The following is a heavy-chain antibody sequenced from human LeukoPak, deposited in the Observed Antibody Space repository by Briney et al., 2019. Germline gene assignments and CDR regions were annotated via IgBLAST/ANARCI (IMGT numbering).Heavy chain of an antibody. CDR3: ARDDRYYGSGLN. J-gene: IGHJ4*02. CDR2: IYYSGST. V-gene: IGHV4-39*07. D-gene: IGHD3-10*01. CDR1: GGSVSSSSYY. Sequence: KSSETLSLTCTVSGGSVSSSSYYWGWIRQPPGKGLEWIGSIYYSGSTYYNPSLKSRVTISVDTSKNQFSLKLSSVTAADTAVYYCARDDRYYGSGLNWGQGTLVTVSS.